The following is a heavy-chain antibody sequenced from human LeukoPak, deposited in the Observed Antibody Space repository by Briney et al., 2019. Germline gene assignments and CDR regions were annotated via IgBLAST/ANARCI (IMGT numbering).Heavy chain of an antibody. CDR2: ITGSGEIS. CDR3: ARENAVATGAFDY. J-gene: IGHJ4*02. D-gene: IGHD5-12*01. Sequence: PGGSLRLSCAASGFTFSSYGISWLRQAPGKGLEWVSHITGSGEISHYADSVQGRFTISRDNAKNSLYLQMNSLRAEDTAVCYCARENAVATGAFDYWGRGTLVTVSS. V-gene: IGHV3-48*01. CDR1: GFTFSSYG.